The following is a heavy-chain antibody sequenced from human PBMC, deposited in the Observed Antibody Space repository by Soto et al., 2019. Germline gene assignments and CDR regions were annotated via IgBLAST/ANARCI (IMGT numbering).Heavy chain of an antibody. CDR2: ISAYNGNT. V-gene: IGHV1-18*01. CDR1: GYTFTNFG. CDR3: VRRGTPIDY. D-gene: IGHD3-16*01. J-gene: IGHJ4*02. Sequence: QVQLVQSGAEVKKPGASVKVSCKTSGYTFTNFGLSWVRQATGQGLEWMGWISAYNGNTNYAQNFQGRVTMTTDTSTSTAYMELRSLRSYDTAVYYCVRRGTPIDYWGQGTLVTVSS.